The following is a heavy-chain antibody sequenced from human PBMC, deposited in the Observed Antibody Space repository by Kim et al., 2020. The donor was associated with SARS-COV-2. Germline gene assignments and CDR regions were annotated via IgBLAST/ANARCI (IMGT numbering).Heavy chain of an antibody. Sequence: GGSLRLSCVVSGFTSSNYWMSWVRQAPGKGLEWVANIKQDGSEKNYVDSVKGRFTLSRDNGKNSVFLQMTAVRDEDTAVYYCARGGWLALDYWGQGTLVT. J-gene: IGHJ4*02. CDR2: IKQDGSEK. CDR1: GFTSSNYW. D-gene: IGHD6-19*01. V-gene: IGHV3-7*04. CDR3: ARGGWLALDY.